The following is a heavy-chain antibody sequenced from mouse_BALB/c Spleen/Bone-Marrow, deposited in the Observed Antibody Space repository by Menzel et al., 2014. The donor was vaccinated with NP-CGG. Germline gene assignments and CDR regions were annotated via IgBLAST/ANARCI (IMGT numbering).Heavy chain of an antibody. CDR2: ISTYYGDA. Sequence: VQLQQSGAELVRPGVSVKISCKGSGYTFTDYAMHWVKQSHVKSLEWIGVISTYYGDATYNQKFEGKATMTVDKSSSTAYMELARLTSEDSAIYYCARDLDYWGQGTTLTVSS. J-gene: IGHJ2*01. CDR1: GYTFTDYA. V-gene: IGHV1S137*01. CDR3: ARDLDY.